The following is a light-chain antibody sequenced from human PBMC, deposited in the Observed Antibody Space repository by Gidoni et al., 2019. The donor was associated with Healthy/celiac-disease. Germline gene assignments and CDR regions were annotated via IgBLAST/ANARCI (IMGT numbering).Light chain of an antibody. CDR2: QDS. V-gene: IGLV3-1*01. Sequence: SYELTQPPSVSVSPGQTASITCSGDKLEDKYACWYQQKPGQSPVLVIYQDSKRPSGIPERFSGSNSGNTATLTISGTQAMDEADYYCQAWDSSKGVFGTGTKVTVL. CDR3: QAWDSSKGV. CDR1: KLEDKY. J-gene: IGLJ1*01.